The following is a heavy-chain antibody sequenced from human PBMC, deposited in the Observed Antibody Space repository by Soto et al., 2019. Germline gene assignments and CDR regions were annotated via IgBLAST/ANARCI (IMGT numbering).Heavy chain of an antibody. J-gene: IGHJ4*02. D-gene: IGHD2-15*01. V-gene: IGHV3-30*18. CDR2: ISYDGSNK. Sequence: GGSLRLSCAASGFTFRTYGMHWVRQAPGKGLEWVAVISYDGSNKYYADSVKGRFTISRDNSKNTLYLQMNSLRAEDTAVYYCAKVLFSDLGSSDFWGQGTLVTVSS. CDR1: GFTFRTYG. CDR3: AKVLFSDLGSSDF.